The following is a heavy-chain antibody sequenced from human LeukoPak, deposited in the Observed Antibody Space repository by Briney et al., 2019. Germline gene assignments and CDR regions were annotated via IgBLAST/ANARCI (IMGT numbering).Heavy chain of an antibody. Sequence: GRSLRLSCAASGFTFSSYSMNWVRQAPGKGLEWVSSISSSSSYIYYADSVKGRFTISRDNAKNSLYLQMNSLRAEDTAVYYCARDQMATIDYWGQGTLVTVSS. D-gene: IGHD5-24*01. J-gene: IGHJ4*02. CDR1: GFTFSSYS. CDR3: ARDQMATIDY. CDR2: ISSSSSYI. V-gene: IGHV3-21*01.